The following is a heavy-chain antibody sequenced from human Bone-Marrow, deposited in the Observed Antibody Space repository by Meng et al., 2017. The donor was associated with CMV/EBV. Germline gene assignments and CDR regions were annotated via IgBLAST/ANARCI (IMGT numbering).Heavy chain of an antibody. D-gene: IGHD6-13*01. J-gene: IGHJ5*01. CDR1: GFTFSSYG. CDR3: AIDLGSNWPQGWFDS. CDR2: ISHDENTK. V-gene: IGHV3-30*03. Sequence: GESLKISCEVSGFTFSSYGMHWVRQAPGKGLEWVSVISHDENTKSYADSVKGRFTISRDNFRKRLYLQMNNLRVDDTAVFYCAIDLGSNWPQGWFDSWGHG.